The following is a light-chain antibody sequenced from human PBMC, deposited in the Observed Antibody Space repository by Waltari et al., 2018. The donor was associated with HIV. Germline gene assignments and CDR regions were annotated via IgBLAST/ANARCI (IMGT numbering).Light chain of an antibody. CDR1: SYNIGAGYD. J-gene: IGLJ3*02. CDR2: GNS. Sequence: QSVLTQQPSVSGAPGQRVTISCTGSSYNIGAGYDVHWYQQLPGTAPKLLIYGNSNRPSGVPDRFSGSKSGTSASLAITGLQAEDEADYYCQSYDSSLSGSEVFGGGTKLTVL. V-gene: IGLV1-40*01. CDR3: QSYDSSLSGSEV.